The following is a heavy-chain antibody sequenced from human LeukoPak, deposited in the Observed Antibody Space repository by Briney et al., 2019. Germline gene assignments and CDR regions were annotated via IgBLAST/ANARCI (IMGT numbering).Heavy chain of an antibody. CDR3: ARDLRRPRNLFDY. CDR1: GFTFSDYY. J-gene: IGHJ4*02. CDR2: ISSSGSTI. D-gene: IGHD1-14*01. V-gene: IGHV3-11*04. Sequence: TGGSLRLSCAASGFTFSDYYMGWIRQAPGKGLEWVSYISSSGSTIYYADSVKGRFTISRDNAKNSLYLQMNSLRAEDTAVYYCARDLRRPRNLFDYWGQGTLVTVSS.